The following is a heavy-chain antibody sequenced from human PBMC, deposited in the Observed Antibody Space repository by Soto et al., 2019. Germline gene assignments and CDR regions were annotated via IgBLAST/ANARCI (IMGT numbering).Heavy chain of an antibody. D-gene: IGHD6-13*01. J-gene: IGHJ4*02. V-gene: IGHV4-30-2*01. CDR3: ASGQQLVRNY. CDR2: IYHSGST. Sequence: QLQLQESGSGLVKPSQTLSLTCAVSGGSISSGGYSWSWIRQPPGKGLEWIGYIYHSGSTYYNPSLKSRVPVSVAGSKNQFSLKLRSVTAADTAVYYCASGQQLVRNYWGQGTLVTVSS. CDR1: GGSISSGGYS.